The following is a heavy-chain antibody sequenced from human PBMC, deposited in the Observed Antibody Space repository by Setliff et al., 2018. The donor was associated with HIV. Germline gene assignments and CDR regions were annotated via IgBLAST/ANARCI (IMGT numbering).Heavy chain of an antibody. D-gene: IGHD3-10*01. Sequence: WIRQPPGMGLERIGEVNRGRRTNYNSSLKSRVTISIDTSRNQFSLTVSSVTAADTAVYYCARRIDDSGSFPDKNWFDTWGQGSLVTVSS. V-gene: IGHV4-34*01. CDR3: ARRIDDSGSFPDKNWFDT. CDR2: VNRGRRT. J-gene: IGHJ5*02.